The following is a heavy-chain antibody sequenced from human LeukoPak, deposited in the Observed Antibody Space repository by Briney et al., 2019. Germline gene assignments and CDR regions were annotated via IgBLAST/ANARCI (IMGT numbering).Heavy chain of an antibody. Sequence: ASVKVSCKASGYTFTGYYMHWVRQAPGQGLEWMGRINPNSGGTNYAQKFQGRVTMTRDTSISAAYMELSRLRSDDTAVYYCARGAPEMATIRYWGQGTLVTVSS. CDR3: ARGAPEMATIRY. CDR2: INPNSGGT. D-gene: IGHD5-24*01. J-gene: IGHJ4*02. CDR1: GYTFTGYY. V-gene: IGHV1-2*06.